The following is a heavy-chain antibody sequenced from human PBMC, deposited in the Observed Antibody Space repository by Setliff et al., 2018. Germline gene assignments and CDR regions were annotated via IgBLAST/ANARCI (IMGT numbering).Heavy chain of an antibody. D-gene: IGHD1-26*01. Sequence: PSETLSLTCTVSGGSISSHYWSWVRQPPGKGLEWIGYIYYSGSPNYNPSLKSRVTISLDTSKNQFSLRLTSVTAADTAVYYCMKKIIAGGGPPCDYFDYWGQGTLVTVSS. CDR2: IYYSGSP. V-gene: IGHV4-59*11. J-gene: IGHJ4*02. CDR3: MKKIIAGGGPPCDYFDY. CDR1: GGSISSHY.